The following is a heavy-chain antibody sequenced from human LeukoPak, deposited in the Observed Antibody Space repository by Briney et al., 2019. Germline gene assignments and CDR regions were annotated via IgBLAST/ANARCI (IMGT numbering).Heavy chain of an antibody. CDR3: ARDGLRSGWYSDLYYYYYMDV. D-gene: IGHD6-19*01. V-gene: IGHV1-46*01. CDR1: GYTFTSYY. J-gene: IGHJ6*03. Sequence: ASVKVSCKASGYTFTSYYMHWVRQAPGQGLEWMGLINPTGGSTGYAQKFQGRVTMTRDTSTSTVYMELSSLRSEDTAVYYCARDGLRSGWYSDLYYYYYMDVWGKGTTVTISS. CDR2: INPTGGST.